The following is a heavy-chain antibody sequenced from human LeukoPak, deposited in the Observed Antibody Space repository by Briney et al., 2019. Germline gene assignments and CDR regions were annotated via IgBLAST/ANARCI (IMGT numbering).Heavy chain of an antibody. CDR1: GFSLTTYG. D-gene: IGHD3-16*01. CDR3: AKDRPLEGGFDP. Sequence: GGSLRLSCVVSGFSLTTYGMLWVRQAPGKGLEWVSFIRPNGTNKYYADSVKGRFTISRDNSKGTLYLQMNSLRTEDTALYYCAKDRPLEGGFDPWGQGSLVTVSS. CDR2: IRPNGTNK. J-gene: IGHJ5*02. V-gene: IGHV3-30*02.